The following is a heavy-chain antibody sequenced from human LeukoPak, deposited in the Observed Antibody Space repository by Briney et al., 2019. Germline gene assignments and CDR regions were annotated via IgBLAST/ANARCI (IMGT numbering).Heavy chain of an antibody. J-gene: IGHJ4*02. D-gene: IGHD6-13*01. CDR2: INWSGST. CDR3: ARRGVAAAGDFDY. CDR1: GGSFSGYF. V-gene: IGHV4-34*01. Sequence: SETLSLTCAVYGGSFSGYFWSWIRQPPGKGLEWIGEINWSGSTNFSPSLKSRVTISVDTSKNQFSLMLSSVTAADTAVYYCARRGVAAAGDFDYWGQGTLVTVSS.